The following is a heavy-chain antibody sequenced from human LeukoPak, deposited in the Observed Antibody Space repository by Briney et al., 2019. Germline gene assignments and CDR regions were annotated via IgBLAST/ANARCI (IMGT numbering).Heavy chain of an antibody. V-gene: IGHV1-2*06. CDR2: INPNSGGT. Sequence: ASVKVSCKASGYTFAGYYMHWVRQAPGQGLEWMGRINPNSGGTNYAQKFQGRVTMTRDASASTAYMELSRLRSDDTAMYYCAGGARGTWAWGDWGQGTLVTVSS. CDR3: AGGARGTWAWGD. D-gene: IGHD3-10*01. J-gene: IGHJ4*02. CDR1: GYTFAGYY.